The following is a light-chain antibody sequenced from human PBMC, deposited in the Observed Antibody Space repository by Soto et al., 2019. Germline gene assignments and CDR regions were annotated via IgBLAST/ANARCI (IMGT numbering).Light chain of an antibody. J-gene: IGLJ3*02. CDR2: DVS. CDR1: SSDVGGYNY. V-gene: IGLV2-14*01. Sequence: QSALTQPASVSGSPGQSITISCTGTSSDVGGYNYVSWYQQHPGKAPKLMIYDVSNRPSGVSNRFSGSKSDNTASLTISGLQAEDEGDFFCCSYAGNGAWVFGGGTKLTVL. CDR3: CSYAGNGAWV.